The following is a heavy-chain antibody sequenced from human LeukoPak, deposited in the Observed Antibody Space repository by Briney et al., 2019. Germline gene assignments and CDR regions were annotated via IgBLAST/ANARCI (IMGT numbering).Heavy chain of an antibody. CDR3: ANKYCSSRKHTRTSRFDP. D-gene: IGHD6-13*01. J-gene: IGHJ5*02. CDR1: GFTFSSYA. V-gene: IGHV3-23*01. Sequence: PGGSLRLSCAASGFTFSSYAMSWVRQAPGKGLEWVSAISGSGGSTYYADSVKGRFTISRDNSKNTLYLQMNSLRAEDTAVYYCANKYCSSRKHTRTSRFDPWGQGTLVTVSS. CDR2: ISGSGGST.